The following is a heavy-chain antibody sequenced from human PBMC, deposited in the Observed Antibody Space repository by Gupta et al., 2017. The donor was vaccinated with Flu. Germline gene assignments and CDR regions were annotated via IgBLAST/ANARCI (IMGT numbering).Heavy chain of an antibody. CDR1: GFTFSSHS. V-gene: IGHV3-21*01. CDR2: IGSSNPYI. CDR3: ARVTSKGRVPLDD. Sequence: EVQLVESGGGLVKPGGSLRLSCAASGFTFSSHSMNWVRQAPGKGLEWVSSIGSSNPYINYADSVKGRSTISRDNAKTSLYLQMNSLRAEDTAVYYCARVTSKGRVPLDDGGQGTMVTVSS. J-gene: IGHJ4*02. D-gene: IGHD2-2*01.